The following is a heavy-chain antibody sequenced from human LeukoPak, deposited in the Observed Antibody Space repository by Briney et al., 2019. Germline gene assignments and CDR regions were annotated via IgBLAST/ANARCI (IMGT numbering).Heavy chain of an antibody. V-gene: IGHV4-59*01. D-gene: IGHD1-26*01. J-gene: IGHJ4*02. CDR2: IYYSGST. CDR1: GGSISNFY. Sequence: SETLSLTCTVSGGSISNFYWSWIRQPPGKGLEWIGYIYYSGSTNYNPSLKSRVTISIDTSKNLFSLKVSSVTAADTAVYYCARGGGNYSDLDNWGQGTLVTVSS. CDR3: ARGGGNYSDLDN.